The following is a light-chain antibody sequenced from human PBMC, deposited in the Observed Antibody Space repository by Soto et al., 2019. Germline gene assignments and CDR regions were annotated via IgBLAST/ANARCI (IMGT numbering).Light chain of an antibody. V-gene: IGKV3-20*01. CDR2: GAS. Sequence: EIVLTQSPGTLSLSPGERATLSCRASQSVSSNFLAWYQEKLGQAPRLLIYGASKRATGIPDRFSGSGSGTDFTLTISRLEPEDFAVYYCQQYGNSRTFGQGTKVDIK. CDR1: QSVSSNF. CDR3: QQYGNSRT. J-gene: IGKJ1*01.